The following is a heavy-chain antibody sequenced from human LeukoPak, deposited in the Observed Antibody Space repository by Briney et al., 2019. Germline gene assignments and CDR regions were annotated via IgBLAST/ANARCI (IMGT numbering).Heavy chain of an antibody. D-gene: IGHD5-18*01. J-gene: IGHJ4*02. CDR1: GFTFSSYW. CDR3: ARRATTERGHSYGLDY. Sequence: GGSLRLSCAASGFTFSSYWMNWVRQAPGKGLEWVANIKQDGSEKYYVDSVKGRFIISRDNAKNSLYLQMNSLRAEDTAVYYCARRATTERGHSYGLDYWGQGTLVTVSS. V-gene: IGHV3-7*01. CDR2: IKQDGSEK.